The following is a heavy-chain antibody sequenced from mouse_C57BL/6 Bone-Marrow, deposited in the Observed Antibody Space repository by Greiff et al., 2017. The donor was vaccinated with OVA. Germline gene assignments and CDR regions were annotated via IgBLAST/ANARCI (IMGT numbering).Heavy chain of an antibody. CDR2: INPNYGTT. J-gene: IGHJ4*01. Sequence: VHVKQSGPELVKPGASVKISCKASGYSFTDYNMNWVKQSNGKSLEWIGVINPNYGTTSYNQKFKGKATLTVDQSSSTAYMQLNSLTSEDSAVYYCARSGGNYCYYAMDYWGQGTSVTVSS. D-gene: IGHD2-1*01. CDR3: ARSGGNYCYYAMDY. CDR1: GYSFTDYN. V-gene: IGHV1-39*01.